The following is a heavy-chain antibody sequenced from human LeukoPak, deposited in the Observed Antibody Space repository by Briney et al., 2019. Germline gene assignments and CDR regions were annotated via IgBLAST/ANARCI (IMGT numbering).Heavy chain of an antibody. Sequence: GGSLRLSCAASGFTFSSYGMHWVRQAPGKGLEWVAVISYDGSNKYYADSVKGRFTISRDNSKSTLYLQMNSLRAEDTAVYYCAKDGYGSGPNGAFDIWGQGTMVTVSS. CDR2: ISYDGSNK. J-gene: IGHJ3*02. CDR3: AKDGYGSGPNGAFDI. D-gene: IGHD3-10*01. V-gene: IGHV3-30*18. CDR1: GFTFSSYG.